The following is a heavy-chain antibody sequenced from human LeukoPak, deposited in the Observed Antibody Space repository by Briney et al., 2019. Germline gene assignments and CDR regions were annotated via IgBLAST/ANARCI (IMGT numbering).Heavy chain of an antibody. CDR1: GYTFTGYY. V-gene: IGHV1-2*04. CDR2: INPNSGGT. J-gene: IGHJ5*02. CDR3: ARAPLGYCSGGSCYSVESNWFDP. Sequence: ASVKVSCKASGYTFTGYYMHWVRQAPGQGLEWMGWINPNSGGTNYAQKFQGWVTMTRDTSISTAYMELSRLRSDDTAVYYCARAPLGYCSGGSCYSVESNWFDPWGQGTLVTVSS. D-gene: IGHD2-15*01.